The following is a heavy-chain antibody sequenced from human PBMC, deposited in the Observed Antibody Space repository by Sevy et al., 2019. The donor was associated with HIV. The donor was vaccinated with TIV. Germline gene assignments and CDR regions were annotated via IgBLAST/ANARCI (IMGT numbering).Heavy chain of an antibody. D-gene: IGHD1-1*01. CDR3: ARNGIPFVSASFIDY. V-gene: IGHV4-30-4*08. CDR2: IYPSGYS. J-gene: IGHJ4*02. Sequence: SETLSLTCDVSGGSIDSGDHSWNWIRQPPGKGLEWIGYIYPSGYSQYNPSLMRRVAISLDTPKNQVSLRLNSVTAADTAVYFCARNGIPFVSASFIDYWGQGTLVTVSS. CDR1: GGSIDSGDHS.